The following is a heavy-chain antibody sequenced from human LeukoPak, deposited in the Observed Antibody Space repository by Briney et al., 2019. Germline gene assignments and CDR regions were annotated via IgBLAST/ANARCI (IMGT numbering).Heavy chain of an antibody. V-gene: IGHV4-34*01. D-gene: IGHD6-19*01. J-gene: IGHJ4*02. CDR1: GGSFSGYY. CDR3: ARDPLAVAGIGGFDY. Sequence: SETLSLTCAVYGGSFSGYYWSWIRQPPGKGLEWIGEINHSGSTNYNPSLKSRVTISVDTSKNQFSLKLSSVTAADTAVYYCARDPLAVAGIGGFDYWGQGTLVTVSS. CDR2: INHSGST.